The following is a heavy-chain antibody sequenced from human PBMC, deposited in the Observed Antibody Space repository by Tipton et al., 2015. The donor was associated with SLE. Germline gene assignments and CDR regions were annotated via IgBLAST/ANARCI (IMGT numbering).Heavy chain of an antibody. D-gene: IGHD5-12*01. Sequence: LRLSCTVSVGSISSYYWSWIRQPPGKGLEWIGYIYYSGSTNYNPSLKSRVTISVDTSKNQFSLKLSSVTAADTAVYYCARAGIVATSRFDYWGQGTLVTVSS. V-gene: IGHV4-59*01. CDR2: IYYSGST. CDR1: VGSISSYY. J-gene: IGHJ4*02. CDR3: ARAGIVATSRFDY.